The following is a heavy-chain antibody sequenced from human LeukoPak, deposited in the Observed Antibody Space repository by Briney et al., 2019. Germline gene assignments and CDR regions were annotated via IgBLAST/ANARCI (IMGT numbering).Heavy chain of an antibody. CDR2: MNPNSGNT. V-gene: IGHV1-8*01. CDR3: ARAAWGSSWSYYYYYGMDV. Sequence: ASVKVSCKASGYTFTSYDINWVRQATGQGLEWMGWMNPNSGNTGYAQKFQGRVTMTRNTSISTAHMELSSLRSEDTAVYYCARAAWGSSWSYYYYYGMDVWGQGTTVTVSS. D-gene: IGHD6-13*01. J-gene: IGHJ6*02. CDR1: GYTFTSYD.